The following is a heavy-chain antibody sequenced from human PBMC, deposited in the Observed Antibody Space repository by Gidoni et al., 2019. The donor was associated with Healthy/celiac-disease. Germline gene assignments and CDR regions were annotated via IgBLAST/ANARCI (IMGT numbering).Heavy chain of an antibody. V-gene: IGHV1-69*02. CDR3: ASTPAGYYGMDV. D-gene: IGHD3-10*01. CDR1: GGTFSSYT. CDR2: IIPILGIA. Sequence: QVQLVQSGAEVKKPGSSVKVSCKASGGTFSSYTISWVRQAPGQGLEWMGRIIPILGIANYAQKFQGRVTITADKSTSTAYMELSSLRSEDTAVYYCASTPAGYYGMDVWGQGTTVTVSS. J-gene: IGHJ6*02.